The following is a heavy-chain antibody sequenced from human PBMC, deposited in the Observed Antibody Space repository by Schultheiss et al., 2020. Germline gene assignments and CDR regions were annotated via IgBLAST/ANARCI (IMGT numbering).Heavy chain of an antibody. V-gene: IGHV3-48*01. CDR1: GFAFSSSS. D-gene: IGHD4-17*01. Sequence: GGSLRLSRAASGFAFSSSSMTWVRQAPGKGLEWVSYISSCSGAAIYYADSVQGRFTISRDNAKNSLYLQMNSLRAEDTAVYYCARGHDYGDYYYYYGMDVWGQGTTVTVSS. J-gene: IGHJ6*01. CDR2: ISSCSGAAI. CDR3: ARGHDYGDYYYYYGMDV.